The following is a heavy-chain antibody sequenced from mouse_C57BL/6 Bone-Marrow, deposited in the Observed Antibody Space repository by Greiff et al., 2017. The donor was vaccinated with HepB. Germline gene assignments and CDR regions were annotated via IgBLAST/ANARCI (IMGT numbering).Heavy chain of an antibody. Sequence: EVQLVESGPELVKPGASVKISCKASGYSFTGYYMNWVKQSPEKSLEWIGEINPSTGGTTYNQKFKAKATLTVDKSSSTAYMQLKSLTSEDSAVYYCASDYGSSPYYYAMDYWGQGTSVTVSS. V-gene: IGHV1-42*01. D-gene: IGHD1-1*01. J-gene: IGHJ4*01. CDR1: GYSFTGYY. CDR2: INPSTGGT. CDR3: ASDYGSSPYYYAMDY.